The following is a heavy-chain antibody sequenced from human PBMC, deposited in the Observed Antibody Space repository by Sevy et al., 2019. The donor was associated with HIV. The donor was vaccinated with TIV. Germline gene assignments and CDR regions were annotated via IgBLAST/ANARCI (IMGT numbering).Heavy chain of an antibody. CDR1: GGTFSSYA. CDR3: AREYYDFWSGYYYYYGMDV. D-gene: IGHD3-3*01. CDR2: IIPIFGTA. J-gene: IGHJ6*02. Sequence: ASVKVSCKASGGTFSSYAISWVRQAPGQGLEWMGGIIPIFGTANYAQKFQGRVTITADESTSTAYMELSSLRSEDMAVYYCAREYYDFWSGYYYYYGMDVWGQGTTVTVSS. V-gene: IGHV1-69*13.